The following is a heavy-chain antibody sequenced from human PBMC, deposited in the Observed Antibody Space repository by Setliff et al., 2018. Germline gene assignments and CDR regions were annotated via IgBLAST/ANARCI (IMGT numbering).Heavy chain of an antibody. CDR1: GYTLTGYP. J-gene: IGHJ6*04. D-gene: IGHD2-21*01. CDR2: INTNSGDT. V-gene: IGHV1-2*02. CDR3: ARDLFNLTISDTVSAAATCYLDV. Sequence: ASVKVSCKTSGYTLTGYPLHWVRQAPGQGLEWMGWINTNSGDTNYAQKFTGRVTISRDTSLRTAYLQLSSLRAEDTAVYYCARDLFNLTISDTVSAAATCYLDVWGKGTMVTVSS.